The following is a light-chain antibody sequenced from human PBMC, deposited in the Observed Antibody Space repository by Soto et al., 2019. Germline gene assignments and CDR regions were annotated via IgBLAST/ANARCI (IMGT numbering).Light chain of an antibody. CDR2: KAS. Sequence: DIQMTQSPSTLSASVGDRVTITCRASQSISSWFAWYQQKPGKAPKLLMYKASYLQNGVPSRFSGSGSGTEFTLTISSLQPDNFATYPCQQYISSPRTFGPGTKVEMK. CDR3: QQYISSPRT. V-gene: IGKV1-5*03. CDR1: QSISSW. J-gene: IGKJ1*01.